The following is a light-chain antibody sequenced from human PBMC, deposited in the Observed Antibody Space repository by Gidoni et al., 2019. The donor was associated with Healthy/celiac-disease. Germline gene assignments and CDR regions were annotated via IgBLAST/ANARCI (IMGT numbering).Light chain of an antibody. V-gene: IGLV2-14*03. CDR3: SSYTSSIVV. CDR2: DVS. J-gene: IGLJ2*01. CDR1: SSDVGSYNY. Sequence: QSALNQPASVSGSPGQSITISCTGTSSDVGSYNYVSWYQQHPGKAPKLMIYDVSNRPSGVSKRFSGSKSGNTASLTISGLQAEDEADYYCSSYTSSIVVFGGGTKLTGL.